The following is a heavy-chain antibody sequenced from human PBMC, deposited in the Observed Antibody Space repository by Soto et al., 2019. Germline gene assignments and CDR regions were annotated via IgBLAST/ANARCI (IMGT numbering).Heavy chain of an antibody. CDR1: GGSISSYY. J-gene: IGHJ6*03. CDR2: IYYGGST. Sequence: QVQLQASGPGLVKPSETLSLTCTVSGGSISSYYWSWIRQPPGKGLEWIGYIYYGGSTNYHPALTSGVTISVDTSKNQFSLKLSSVTAADTAVYYCARSYSSSSGYYYYMDVWGKGTTVTVSS. CDR3: ARSYSSSSGYYYYMDV. V-gene: IGHV4-59*01. D-gene: IGHD6-6*01.